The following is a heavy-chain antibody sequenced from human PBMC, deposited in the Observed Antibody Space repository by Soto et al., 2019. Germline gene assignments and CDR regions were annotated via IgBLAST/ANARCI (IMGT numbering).Heavy chain of an antibody. CDR3: ARDNDSSGYASNGMDV. D-gene: IGHD3-22*01. Sequence: GGSLRLCCAASGFTFSSYSMNWVRQAPGKGLEWVSYISSSSSTIYYADSVKGRFTISRDNAKNSLYLQMNSLRDEDTAVYYCARDNDSSGYASNGMDVSCKGPSVTVS. CDR2: ISSSSSTI. V-gene: IGHV3-48*02. CDR1: GFTFSSYS. J-gene: IGHJ6*04.